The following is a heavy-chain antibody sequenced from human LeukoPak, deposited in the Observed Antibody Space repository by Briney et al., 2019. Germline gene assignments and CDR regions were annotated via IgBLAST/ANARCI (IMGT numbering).Heavy chain of an antibody. V-gene: IGHV3-23*01. CDR1: GFTFSSYA. CDR2: ISGSGGST. D-gene: IGHD3-22*01. J-gene: IGHJ4*02. Sequence: GGSLRLSCAASGFTFSSYAMSWVRQAPGKGLEWVSAISGSGGSTYYADSVKGRFTISRDNSKNTLYLQMNSLRAEDTAVYYCAKDLRITMIVVASNPDYWGQGTLVTVSS. CDR3: AKDLRITMIVVASNPDY.